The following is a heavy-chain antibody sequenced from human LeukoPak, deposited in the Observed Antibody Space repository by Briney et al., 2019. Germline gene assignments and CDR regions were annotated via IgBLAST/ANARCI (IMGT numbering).Heavy chain of an antibody. CDR1: GGSFSGYY. CDR2: INHSGST. V-gene: IGHV4-34*01. J-gene: IGHJ4*02. CDR3: AREAYSNGSY. Sequence: SETLSLTCAVYGGSFSGYYWSWIRQPPGKGLEWIGEINHSGSTNYNPSLKSRVTISVDTSKNQFSLKLSSVTAADTAVYYCAREAYSNGSYWGQGTLVTVSS. D-gene: IGHD6-19*01.